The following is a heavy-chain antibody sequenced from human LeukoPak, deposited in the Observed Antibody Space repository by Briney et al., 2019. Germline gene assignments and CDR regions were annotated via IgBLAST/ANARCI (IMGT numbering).Heavy chain of an antibody. CDR2: INSDGSTT. D-gene: IGHD3-22*01. Sequence: GGSLRLSCAASGFTFISYWMHWVRQAPGKGLVWVSRINSDGSTTSYAASVKGRFTISRDTAKNTLYLQMHSLRAEDTAVYYCARGHHYYDSSAYYYWGQGTLVTVSS. J-gene: IGHJ4*02. V-gene: IGHV3-74*01. CDR3: ARGHHYYDSSAYYY. CDR1: GFTFISYW.